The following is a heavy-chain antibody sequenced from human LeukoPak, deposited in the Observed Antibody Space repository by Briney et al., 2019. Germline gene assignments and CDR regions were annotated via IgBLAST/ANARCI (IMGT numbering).Heavy chain of an antibody. V-gene: IGHV3-23*01. Sequence: PGGSLRLSCAASGFTFSSYAMAWVRQAPGKGLECVSGITGSGGRTYYADSVKGRFTISRDKSKNTLYLRMSSLRAEDTAVYYCAKRDYSDSNTYAPLFDYWGQGTLVTVSS. CDR1: GFTFSSYA. CDR2: ITGSGGRT. D-gene: IGHD3-22*01. J-gene: IGHJ4*02. CDR3: AKRDYSDSNTYAPLFDY.